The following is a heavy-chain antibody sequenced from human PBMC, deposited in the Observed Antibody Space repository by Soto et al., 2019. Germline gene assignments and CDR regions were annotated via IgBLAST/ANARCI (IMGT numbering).Heavy chain of an antibody. D-gene: IGHD3-10*01. Sequence: PSETLSLTCTVSGGSISSSSYYWGWLSKPPGKGLEWIGSIYYSGSTYYNPSLKSRVTISVDTSKNQFSLKLSSVTAADTAVYYCARLSPGVRGVMVLDYYYYGMDVWGQGTTVTVSS. CDR2: IYYSGST. CDR1: GGSISSSSYY. V-gene: IGHV4-39*01. CDR3: ARLSPGVRGVMVLDYYYYGMDV. J-gene: IGHJ6*02.